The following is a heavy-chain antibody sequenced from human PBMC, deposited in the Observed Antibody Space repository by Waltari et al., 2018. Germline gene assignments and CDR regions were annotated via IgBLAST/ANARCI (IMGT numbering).Heavy chain of an antibody. D-gene: IGHD2-2*01. CDR3: AGDRAIGLFFDY. V-gene: IGHV4-4*02. CDR1: GDAILGNYW. Sequence: QVQLQESGQGLVKPSGTLSLTCAVSGDAILGNYWWSWVRQSPEKGLELIGQVFHSGKTHYNPSLQSRVTISVDKPKNQFSLNLNSVTAADTAVYYCAGDRAIGLFFDYWGRGTLVTVSS. CDR2: VFHSGKT. J-gene: IGHJ4*02.